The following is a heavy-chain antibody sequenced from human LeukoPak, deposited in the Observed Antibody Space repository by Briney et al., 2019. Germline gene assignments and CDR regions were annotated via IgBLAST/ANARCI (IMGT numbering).Heavy chain of an antibody. Sequence: GGSLRLSCAASGFTFSSYGMHWVRQAPGKGLKWVAVISYDGSNKYYADSVKGRFTISRDNSKNTLYLQMNSLRAEDTAVYYCAKTYYYDSSGYSLGYWGQGTLVTVSS. CDR2: ISYDGSNK. CDR1: GFTFSSYG. D-gene: IGHD3-22*01. CDR3: AKTYYYDSSGYSLGY. V-gene: IGHV3-30*18. J-gene: IGHJ4*02.